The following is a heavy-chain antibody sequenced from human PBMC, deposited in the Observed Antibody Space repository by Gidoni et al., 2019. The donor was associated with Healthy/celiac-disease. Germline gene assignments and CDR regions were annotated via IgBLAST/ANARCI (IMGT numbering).Heavy chain of an antibody. J-gene: IGHJ4*02. CDR3: ARLWGGIGSLKYYFDY. CDR1: GFTFSSYS. D-gene: IGHD3-16*01. V-gene: IGHV3-21*01. Sequence: EVQLVESGGGLVKPGGSLRLSCAASGFTFSSYSMNWVRQAPGKGLEWVSSISSSSSYIYYADSVKGRFTISRDNAKNSLYLQMNSLRAEDTAVYYCARLWGGIGSLKYYFDYWGQGTLVTVSS. CDR2: ISSSSSYI.